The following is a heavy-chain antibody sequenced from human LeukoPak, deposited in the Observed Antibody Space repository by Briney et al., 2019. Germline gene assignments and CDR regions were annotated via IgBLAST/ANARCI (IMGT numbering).Heavy chain of an antibody. Sequence: GASVKVSFKASGYTFTDLYMHWVRQAPGQGLEWMGWINPNSGGTNYAQKFQGRVTMTRDTSISTGYMELTGLSSKDKGVYFCARDGGRSWVDYWGQGALVTVSS. CDR3: ARDGGRSWVDY. D-gene: IGHD2-15*01. CDR2: INPNSGGT. V-gene: IGHV1-2*02. CDR1: GYTFTDLY. J-gene: IGHJ4*02.